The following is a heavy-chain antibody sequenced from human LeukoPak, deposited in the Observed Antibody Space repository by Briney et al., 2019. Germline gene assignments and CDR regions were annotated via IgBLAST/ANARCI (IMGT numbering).Heavy chain of an antibody. V-gene: IGHV4-34*01. J-gene: IGHJ6*03. CDR1: GGSFSGYY. D-gene: IGHD3-3*01. CDR2: INHSGST. CDR3: ARYPLDHDFWSGYLSGYMDV. Sequence: PSETLSLTCAVYGGSFSGYYWSWIRQPPGKGLEWIGEINHSGSTNYNPSLKSRVTISVDTSKNQFSLKLSSVTAADTAVYYCARYPLDHDFWSGYLSGYMDVWGKGTTVTVSS.